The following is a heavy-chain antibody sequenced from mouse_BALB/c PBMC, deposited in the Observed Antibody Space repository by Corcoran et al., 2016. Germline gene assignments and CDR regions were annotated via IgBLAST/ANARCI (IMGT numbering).Heavy chain of an antibody. V-gene: IGHV1-18*01. CDR3: AGGNPWLVY. CDR2: INPYNDGT. J-gene: IGHJ3*01. Sequence: EVQLQQSGPELVKPGASMKISCKASDYSFTDYTMNWVKQSHGKNLGWIRLINPYNDGTSYNKKFKGKATLTVDPASSTAYMVLLSLTSEDSAVYYCAGGNPWLVYGSQGTVVTATA. D-gene: IGHD2-1*01. CDR1: DYSFTDYT.